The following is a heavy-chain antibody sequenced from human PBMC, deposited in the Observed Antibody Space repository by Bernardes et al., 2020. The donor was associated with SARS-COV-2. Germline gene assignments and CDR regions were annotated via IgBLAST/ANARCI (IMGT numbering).Heavy chain of an antibody. Sequence: GGSLRLSCAASGFTFDDYAMHWVRQAPGKGLAWVSGISWNSGSIGYADSVKGRFTISRDNAKNSLYLQMNSLRAEDTALYYCAKDEGRAVAGTIDYWGQGTLVTVSS. CDR2: ISWNSGSI. J-gene: IGHJ4*02. CDR1: GFTFDDYA. CDR3: AKDEGRAVAGTIDY. D-gene: IGHD6-19*01. V-gene: IGHV3-9*01.